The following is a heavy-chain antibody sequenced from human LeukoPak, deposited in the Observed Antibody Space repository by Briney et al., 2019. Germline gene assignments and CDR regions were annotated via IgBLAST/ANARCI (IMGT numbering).Heavy chain of an antibody. CDR2: ISGSGGST. D-gene: IGHD1-26*01. CDR1: GFTFRSYG. J-gene: IGHJ6*03. V-gene: IGHV3-23*01. Sequence: GGSLRLSCAASGFTFRSYGMSWVRQAPGKGLEWVSAISGSGGSTYYADSVKGRFTISRDNSKNTLYLQMNSLRAEDTAVYYCAKGGSYYYYYMDVWGKGTTVTISS. CDR3: AKGGSYYYYYMDV.